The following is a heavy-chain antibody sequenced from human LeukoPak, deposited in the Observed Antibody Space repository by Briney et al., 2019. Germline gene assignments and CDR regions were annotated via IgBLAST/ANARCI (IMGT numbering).Heavy chain of an antibody. Sequence: GGSLRLSCAASGFTFSSYSMNWVRQAPGKGLEWVSYISSSSSTIYYADSVKGRFTISRDNAKNSLCLQMNSLRAEDTAVYYCAKDLSNDYLWGSDRIDAFDVWGQGTMVTVAS. CDR3: AKDLSNDYLWGSDRIDAFDV. V-gene: IGHV3-48*04. D-gene: IGHD3-16*02. J-gene: IGHJ3*01. CDR1: GFTFSSYS. CDR2: ISSSSSTI.